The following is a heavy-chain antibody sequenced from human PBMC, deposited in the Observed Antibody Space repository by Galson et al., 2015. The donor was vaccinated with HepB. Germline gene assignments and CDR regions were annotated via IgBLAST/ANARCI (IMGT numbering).Heavy chain of an antibody. CDR2: INPSGGST. CDR1: GYTFTSYY. V-gene: IGHV1-46*04. Sequence: SVKVSCKASGYTFTSYYMHWVRQAPGQGLEWMGIINPSGGSTSYAQKLQGRVTMTRDTSTSTVYMELSSLRSEDTAVYYCARDAGGYSYGDAVDYWGQGTLVTVSS. CDR3: ARDAGGYSYGDAVDY. D-gene: IGHD5-18*01. J-gene: IGHJ4*02.